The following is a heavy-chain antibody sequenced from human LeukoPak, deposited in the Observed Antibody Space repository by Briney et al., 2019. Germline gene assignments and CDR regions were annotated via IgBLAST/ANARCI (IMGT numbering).Heavy chain of an antibody. V-gene: IGHV3-21*01. CDR3: ARASVATMTYWYSDL. J-gene: IGHJ2*01. D-gene: IGHD5-12*01. CDR1: GFTFSSYS. CDR2: ISSSSSYI. Sequence: GGSLRLSCAASGFTFSSYSMNWVRQAPGKGLEWVSSISSSSSYIYYADSVKGRLTISRDNAKNSLYLQMNSLRAEDTAVYYCARASVATMTYWYSDLWGRGTLVTVSS.